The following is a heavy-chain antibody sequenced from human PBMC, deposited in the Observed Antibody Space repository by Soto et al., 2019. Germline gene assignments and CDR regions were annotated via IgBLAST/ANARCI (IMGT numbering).Heavy chain of an antibody. CDR2: ISASGENT. CDR3: ANRYYFDY. CDR1: GFTFNNYV. Sequence: VQLLESGGGLVQPGGSLRLSCAASGFTFNNYVVSWVRQAPGKGLEWVSTISASGENTYYADSVKGRFTISRDNSKNTLYLQMNSLRAGDTAVYYCANRYYFDYWGQGTLVTVSS. J-gene: IGHJ4*02. V-gene: IGHV3-23*01.